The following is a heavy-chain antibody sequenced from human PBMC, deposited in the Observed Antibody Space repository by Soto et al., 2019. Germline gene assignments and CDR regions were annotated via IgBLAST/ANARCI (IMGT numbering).Heavy chain of an antibody. Sequence: QVQLVESGGGVVQPGRSLRLSCAASGFTFRSFGMHWVRQAPGKGLEWLTVIWSDGMNKFYADSVKGRFTISRDNSKNTLDLQMNSLRGEDTAVYYCVRERAPVDGLEIWGQGAMFTVSS. J-gene: IGHJ3*02. CDR3: VRERAPVDGLEI. CDR1: GFTFRSFG. CDR2: IWSDGMNK. V-gene: IGHV3-33*01.